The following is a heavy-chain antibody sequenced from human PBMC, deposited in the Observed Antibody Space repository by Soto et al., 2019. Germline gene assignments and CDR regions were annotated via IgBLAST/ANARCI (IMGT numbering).Heavy chain of an antibody. V-gene: IGHV3-48*03. D-gene: IGHD3-3*01. CDR3: ARDQLYDFWSGYLYYYYGMDV. CDR1: GFTFSSYE. CDR2: ISSSGSTI. Sequence: EVQLVESGGGLVQPGGSLRLSCAASGFTFSSYEMNWVRQAPGKGLEWVSYISSSGSTIYYADSVKGRFTISRANAKNSLYLQMNCLRAEDTAVYYCARDQLYDFWSGYLYYYYGMDVW. J-gene: IGHJ6*01.